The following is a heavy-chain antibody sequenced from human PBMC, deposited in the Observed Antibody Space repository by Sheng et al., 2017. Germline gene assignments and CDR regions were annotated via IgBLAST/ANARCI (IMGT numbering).Heavy chain of an antibody. CDR2: ISWNSDMI. CDR3: VRHGYFCARDV. CDR1: GFTFDDYA. J-gene: IGHJ6*02. V-gene: IGHV3-9*01. Sequence: EVQLLESGGGLVQPGRSLRLSCVASGFTFDDYAMHWVRQAPGKGLEWVSGISWNSDMIGYANSVKGRFTISRDNAKNSLYLQMNSLRVEDAAVYYCVRHGYFCARDVWGQGTTVTVS.